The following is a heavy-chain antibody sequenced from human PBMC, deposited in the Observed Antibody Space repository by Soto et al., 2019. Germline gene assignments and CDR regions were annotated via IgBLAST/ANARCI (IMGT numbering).Heavy chain of an antibody. J-gene: IGHJ4*02. Sequence: SETLSLTCTVSGGSISSSSYYWGWIRQPPGKGLEWIGSIYYSGSTYYNPSLKSRVTISVDTSKNQFSLKLSSVTAADTAVYYCARQFPKRLVGATTSYYWGQGTLVTVSS. D-gene: IGHD1-26*01. CDR3: ARQFPKRLVGATTSYY. V-gene: IGHV4-39*01. CDR2: IYYSGST. CDR1: GGSISSSSYY.